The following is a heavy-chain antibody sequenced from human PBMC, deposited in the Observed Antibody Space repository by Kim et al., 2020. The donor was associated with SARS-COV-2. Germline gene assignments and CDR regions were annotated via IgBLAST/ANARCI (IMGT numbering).Heavy chain of an antibody. V-gene: IGHV3-74*01. CDR2: INIDGTYT. J-gene: IGHJ2*01. D-gene: IGHD3-16*01. CDR1: GFTFSSYW. CDR3: ARRHSYGGYFDL. Sequence: GGSLRLSCAASGFTFSSYWMHWVRQAPGKGLVWVSGINIDGTYTSNADSVKGRFTISRDNAKNTLYLQMNSLRAEDTAVYYCARRHSYGGYFDLWGRDTL.